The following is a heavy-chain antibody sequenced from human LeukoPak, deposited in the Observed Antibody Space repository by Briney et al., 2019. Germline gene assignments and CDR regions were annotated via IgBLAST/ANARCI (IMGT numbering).Heavy chain of an antibody. V-gene: IGHV3-30*02. D-gene: IGHD3-10*01. CDR1: GFSFSSYG. CDR2: IRYDGNEK. Sequence: PGGSLRLSCAASGFSFSSYGMHWVRQASGKGLELVAFIRYDGNEKYYAGSVQGRFTVARDNSKNTLYLQMNSLRAEDTAVYYCAKYLSRFLKIWFGEFNWFDPWGQGTLVTVSS. J-gene: IGHJ5*02. CDR3: AKYLSRFLKIWFGEFNWFDP.